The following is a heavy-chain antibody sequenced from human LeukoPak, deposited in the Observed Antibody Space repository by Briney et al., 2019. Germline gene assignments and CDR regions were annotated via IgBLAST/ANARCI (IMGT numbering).Heavy chain of an antibody. D-gene: IGHD6-13*01. CDR3: AKDLSKQQLGNAAFDI. J-gene: IGHJ3*02. CDR2: VSGGGGST. V-gene: IGHV3-23*01. CDR1: GFTFSNYA. Sequence: PGGSLRLSCAASGFTFSNYAMSWIRQGPGKGLEWVSVVSGGGGSTSYADSVKGRFTISRDNSKNTLYLQMSSLGAEDTAVYYCAKDLSKQQLGNAAFDIWGQGTMVTVSS.